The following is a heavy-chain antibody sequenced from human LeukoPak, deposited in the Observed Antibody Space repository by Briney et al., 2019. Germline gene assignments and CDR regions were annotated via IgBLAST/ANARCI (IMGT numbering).Heavy chain of an antibody. J-gene: IGHJ4*02. Sequence: SETLSLTCTVSGYSISSGYYWGWIRQPPGKGLEWIGSIYHSGSTYYNPSLKSRVTISVDTSKNQFSLKLSSVTAADTAVYYCARWWHTGSYYWGQGTLVTVSS. CDR3: ARWWHTGSYY. D-gene: IGHD1-26*01. CDR1: GYSISSGYY. CDR2: IYHSGST. V-gene: IGHV4-38-2*02.